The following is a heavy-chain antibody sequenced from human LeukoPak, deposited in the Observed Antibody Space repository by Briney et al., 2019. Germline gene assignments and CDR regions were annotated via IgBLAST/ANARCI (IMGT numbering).Heavy chain of an antibody. J-gene: IGHJ5*02. CDR2: IYWDDDK. D-gene: IGHD3-9*01. V-gene: IGHV2-5*02. CDR3: ALYYPDWLLEGYNWFDP. Sequence: KLSGPTLVNPTQTLTLTCTFSGFSLSTRGVGVGWIRQPPGKALEWLALIYWDDDKRYSPSLKSRLTITKDTSKNQVVLTMTNMDPVDTATYYCALYYPDWLLEGYNWFDPWGQGTLVTVSS. CDR1: GFSLSTRGVG.